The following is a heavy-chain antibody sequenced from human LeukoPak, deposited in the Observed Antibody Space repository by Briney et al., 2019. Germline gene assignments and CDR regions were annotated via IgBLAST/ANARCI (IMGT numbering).Heavy chain of an antibody. CDR1: GGSFSGYY. CDR2: INHSGST. V-gene: IGHV4-34*01. Sequence: SETLSLTCAVYGGSFSGYYWSWIRQPPGKGLEWIGEINHSGSTNHNPSLKSRVTISVDTSKNQFSLKLSSVTAADTAVYYCARNRRIAVAGTLWFDPWGQGTLVTVSS. D-gene: IGHD6-19*01. J-gene: IGHJ5*02. CDR3: ARNRRIAVAGTLWFDP.